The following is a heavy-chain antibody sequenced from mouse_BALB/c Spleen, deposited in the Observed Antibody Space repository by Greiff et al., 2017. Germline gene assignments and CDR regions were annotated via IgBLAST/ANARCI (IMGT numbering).Heavy chain of an antibody. CDR2: ISSGSSTI. CDR1: GFTFSSFG. Sequence: EVQRVESGGGLVQPGGSRKLSCAASGFTFSSFGMHWVRQAPEKGLEWVAYISSGSSTIYYADTVKGRFTISRDNPKNTLFLQMTSLRSEDTGMYYCARRGDRYDAGDFDYWGQGTTLTVSS. J-gene: IGHJ2*01. D-gene: IGHD2-14*01. CDR3: ARRGDRYDAGDFDY. V-gene: IGHV5-17*02.